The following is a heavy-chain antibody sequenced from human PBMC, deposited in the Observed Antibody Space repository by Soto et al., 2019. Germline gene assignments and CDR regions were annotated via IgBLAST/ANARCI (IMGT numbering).Heavy chain of an antibody. CDR2: ISYDGSNK. Sequence: GGSLRLSCAASGFTFSSYGMHWVRQAPGKGLEWVAVISYDGSNKYYADSVKGRFTISRDNSKNTLYLQMNSLRAEDTAVYYCAKDKTIAAADYFDYWGQGTLVTVSS. CDR1: GFTFSSYG. CDR3: AKDKTIAAADYFDY. J-gene: IGHJ4*02. D-gene: IGHD6-13*01. V-gene: IGHV3-30*18.